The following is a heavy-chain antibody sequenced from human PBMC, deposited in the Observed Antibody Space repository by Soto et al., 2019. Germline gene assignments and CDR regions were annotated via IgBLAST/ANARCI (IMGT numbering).Heavy chain of an antibody. V-gene: IGHV4-59*08. CDR2: IYYSGST. D-gene: IGHD6-6*01. Sequence: SETLSLTCTVSGGSISSYYWSWIRQPPGKGLEWIGYIYYSGSTNYNPSLKSRVTISVDTSKNQFSLKLSSVTAADTAVYYCARQDGDSIAARTFDDWGQGSLVTVSS. CDR1: GGSISSYY. CDR3: ARQDGDSIAARTFDD. J-gene: IGHJ4*02.